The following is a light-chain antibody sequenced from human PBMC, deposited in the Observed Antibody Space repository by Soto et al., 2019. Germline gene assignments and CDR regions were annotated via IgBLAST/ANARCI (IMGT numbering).Light chain of an antibody. Sequence: VLTQSPGTLSLSPGERATLSCRASQSVRSTSLAWYQQKPGQAPRLLIYGASSRATGIPDRFSGGGSGTDFTRTISRLETEDFAVYYCQLNGSSPPITFVQGTRLEIK. J-gene: IGKJ5*01. CDR1: QSVRSTS. CDR2: GAS. CDR3: QLNGSSPPIT. V-gene: IGKV3-20*01.